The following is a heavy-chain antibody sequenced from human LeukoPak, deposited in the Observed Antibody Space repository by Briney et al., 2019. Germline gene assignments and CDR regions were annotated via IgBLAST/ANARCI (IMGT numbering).Heavy chain of an antibody. D-gene: IGHD3-16*02. CDR2: ISYDGSNK. J-gene: IGHJ4*02. CDR3: ASPQREDYVWGSYRFLEPEYYFDY. CDR1: GFTFSSYA. Sequence: QPGGSLRLSCAASGFTFSSYAMHWVRQAPGKGLEWVAVISYDGSNKYYADSVKGRFTISRDNSKNTLYLQMNSLRAEDTAVYYCASPQREDYVWGSYRFLEPEYYFDYWGQGTLVTVSS. V-gene: IGHV3-30-3*01.